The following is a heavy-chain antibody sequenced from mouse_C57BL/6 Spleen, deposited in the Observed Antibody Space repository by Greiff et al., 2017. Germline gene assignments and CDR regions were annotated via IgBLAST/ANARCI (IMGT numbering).Heavy chain of an antibody. CDR1: GYTFTSYW. CDR3: ARSDYYGSRDAMDY. D-gene: IGHD1-1*01. Sequence: QVHVKQSGAELAKPGASVKLSCKASGYTFTSYWMHWVKQRPGQGLEWIGYINPSSGYTKYNQKFKDKAPLTADKSSSTAYMQLSSLTYEDSAVYYCARSDYYGSRDAMDYWGQGTSVTVSS. J-gene: IGHJ4*01. V-gene: IGHV1-7*01. CDR2: INPSSGYT.